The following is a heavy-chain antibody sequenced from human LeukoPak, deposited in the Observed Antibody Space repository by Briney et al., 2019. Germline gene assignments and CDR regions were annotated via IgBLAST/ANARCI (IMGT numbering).Heavy chain of an antibody. V-gene: IGHV3-11*06. CDR1: GFPFIDYS. J-gene: IGHJ4*02. CDR3: ARDHNYAFDN. CDR2: IGISSGNT. D-gene: IGHD1-1*01. Sequence: SGGSLRLSCAASGFPFIDYSMNWVRQAPGKGLEWISYIGISSGNTKCADSVKGRFTISRDYAKNSLYLQMNSLRVEDTAVYFCARDHNYAFDNWGQGTLVTVSS.